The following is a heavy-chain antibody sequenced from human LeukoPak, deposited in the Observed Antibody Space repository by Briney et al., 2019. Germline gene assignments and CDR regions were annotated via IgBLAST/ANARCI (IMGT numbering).Heavy chain of an antibody. D-gene: IGHD1-26*01. CDR1: GFTFSSYA. CDR2: VSGSGGST. V-gene: IGHV3-23*01. CDR3: AKVGATQDF. Sequence: PGGSLRLSCAASGFTFSSYAMSWVRQTPGKGLQWVSAVSGSGGSTYYADSVKGRFTISRDNSQNTLYLQMNSLRAEDTAVYYCAKVGATQDFWDQGTLVTVSS. J-gene: IGHJ4*02.